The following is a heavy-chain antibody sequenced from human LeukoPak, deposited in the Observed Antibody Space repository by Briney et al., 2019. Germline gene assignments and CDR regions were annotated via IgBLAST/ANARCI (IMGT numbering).Heavy chain of an antibody. J-gene: IGHJ6*03. D-gene: IGHD2-2*01. CDR1: GGTFSSYA. CDR3: GGQIVVVPAAHYYYYYYRDV. V-gene: IGHV1-69*01. Sequence: SVKVSCKASGGTFSSYAISWVRQAPGQGLEWMGWIIRICGTAKSAQKIQGRVTTTADESTSTAHTERSSVRDQASARYYLGGQIVVVPAAHYYYYYYRDVWGKGTTVTVSS. CDR2: IIRICGTA.